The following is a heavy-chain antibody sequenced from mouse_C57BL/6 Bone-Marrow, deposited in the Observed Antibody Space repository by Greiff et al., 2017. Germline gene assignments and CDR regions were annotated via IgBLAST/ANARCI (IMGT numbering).Heavy chain of an antibody. J-gene: IGHJ2*01. Sequence: VKLQQSGPELVKPGASVKLSCKASGYTFTSYDINWVKQRPGQGLEWIGWIYPRDGSTKYNEKFTGKATLTVDTSSSTAYMELHSLTSEDSAVYFCARGIYYDYQYYFDYWGQGTTLTVSS. CDR1: GYTFTSYD. CDR2: IYPRDGST. CDR3: ARGIYYDYQYYFDY. D-gene: IGHD2-4*01. V-gene: IGHV1-85*01.